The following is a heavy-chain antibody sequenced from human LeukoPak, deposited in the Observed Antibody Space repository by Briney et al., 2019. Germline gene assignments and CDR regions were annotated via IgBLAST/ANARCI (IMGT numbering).Heavy chain of an antibody. CDR3: AKGDGSFLDY. Sequence: ETLSLTCTVSGGSISTYYWSWIRQPPGXGLEWIGYIYYSGSTNYNPSLKSRVTMSVDTSKNQFSLRLSSVTAADTAVYYCAKGDGSFLDYWGQGTLVTVSS. CDR1: GGSISTYY. D-gene: IGHD1-26*01. CDR2: IYYSGST. J-gene: IGHJ4*02. V-gene: IGHV4-59*12.